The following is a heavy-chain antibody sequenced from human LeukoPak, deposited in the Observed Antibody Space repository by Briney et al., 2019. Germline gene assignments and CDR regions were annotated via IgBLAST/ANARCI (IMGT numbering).Heavy chain of an antibody. Sequence: GGSLRLSCAASGFTFSSYEMNWVRQAPGKGLEWVSYISSSGSTIYYADSVKGRFTISRDNAKNSLYLQMNSLRAEDTAVYYCARAYPELLWFGEQDCYFDYWGQGTLVTVSS. CDR2: ISSSGSTI. CDR1: GFTFSSYE. V-gene: IGHV3-48*03. CDR3: ARAYPELLWFGEQDCYFDY. D-gene: IGHD3-10*01. J-gene: IGHJ4*02.